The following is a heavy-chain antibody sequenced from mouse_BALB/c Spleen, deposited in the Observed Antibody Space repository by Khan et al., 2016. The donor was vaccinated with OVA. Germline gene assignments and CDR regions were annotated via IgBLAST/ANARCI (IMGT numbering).Heavy chain of an antibody. V-gene: IGHV1-69*02. D-gene: IGHD2-10*02. CDR2: IDPSDSET. J-gene: IGHJ4*01. CDR1: GYTFTSYW. Sequence: QVHVKQSGAELVKPGAPVKLSCKASGYTFTSYWMNWVKQRPGRGLEWIGRIDPSDSETHYNQKFKDKATLTVDKSSSKAYIQLSSLTSEDAAVCYCARDKYGNYFYAMDYWGQGTSVTVSS. CDR3: ARDKYGNYFYAMDY.